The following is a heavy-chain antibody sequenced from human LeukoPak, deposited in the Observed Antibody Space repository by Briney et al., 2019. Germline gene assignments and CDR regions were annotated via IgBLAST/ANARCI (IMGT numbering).Heavy chain of an antibody. J-gene: IGHJ5*02. V-gene: IGHV3-30*04. CDR1: GFTFSNYA. D-gene: IGHD6-13*01. Sequence: GGSLRLSCAASGFTFSNYAVHWVRQAPGKGLEWVAVISFDGNNKYYADSVKGRFTISRDNSKNTLYLQMNSLRPENTAVYYCAREHIAAAGTSWFDPWGQGTLVTVSS. CDR2: ISFDGNNK. CDR3: AREHIAAAGTSWFDP.